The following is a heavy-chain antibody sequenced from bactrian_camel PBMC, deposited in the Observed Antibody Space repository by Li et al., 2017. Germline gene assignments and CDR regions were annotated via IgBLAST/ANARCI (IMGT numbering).Heavy chain of an antibody. CDR1: GFAYDSYA. CDR3: TKDRSYGTRNWAQST. CDR2: INSSGRNT. Sequence: DVQLVESGGGSVQAGGSLTLSCVASGFAYDSYAMGWFRQAPGKGLEWVSDINSSGRNTNYADSAKGRFTISRDNARNTLYLQMNSLKPEDTAMYYCTKDRSYGTRNWAQSTRGQGTQVTVS. V-gene: IGHV3S42*01. J-gene: IGHJ4*01. D-gene: IGHD3*01.